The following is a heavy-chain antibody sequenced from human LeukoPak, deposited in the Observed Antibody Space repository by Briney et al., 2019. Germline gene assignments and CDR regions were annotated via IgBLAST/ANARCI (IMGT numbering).Heavy chain of an antibody. V-gene: IGHV4-59*01. D-gene: IGHD1-1*01. CDR2: IYYSGST. Sequence: NPSETLSLTCTVSGGSISNYYWSWIRQSPVKGLEWIGFIYYSGSTNYNPSLKSRVTISVDTSKNQFSLKLSSVTAADTAVYYCARARRWNAAVEGWWFDPWGQGTLVTVSS. CDR3: ARARRWNAAVEGWWFDP. CDR1: GGSISNYY. J-gene: IGHJ5*02.